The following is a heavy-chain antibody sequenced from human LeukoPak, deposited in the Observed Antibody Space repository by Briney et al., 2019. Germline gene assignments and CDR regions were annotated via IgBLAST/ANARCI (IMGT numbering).Heavy chain of an antibody. D-gene: IGHD3-16*01. CDR2: ISSSSSYI. V-gene: IGHV3-21*01. CDR1: GFTFSSYS. J-gene: IGHJ4*02. CDR3: AREDGVVIQGYDY. Sequence: KSGGSLRLSCAASGFTFSSYSMNWVRQAPGRGLEWVSSISSSSSYIYYADSVKGRFTISRDNAKNSLYLQMNSLRAEDTAVYYCAREDGVVIQGYDYWGQGTLVTVSS.